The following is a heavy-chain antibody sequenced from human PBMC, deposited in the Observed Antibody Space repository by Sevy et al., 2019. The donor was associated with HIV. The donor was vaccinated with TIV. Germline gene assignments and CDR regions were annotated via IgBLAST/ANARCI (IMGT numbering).Heavy chain of an antibody. D-gene: IGHD5-12*01. CDR1: GGSISSTTYY. CDR3: ASPKSGFYGGAFHY. Sequence: SETLSLTCTVSGGSISSTTYYWGWIRQPPGKGLEWIGSIHYTGITYYNPSLKSRVTISVDTSQNHFSLNLRSVTAADTALYYCASPKSGFYGGAFHYWGQGILVTVSS. CDR2: IHYTGIT. J-gene: IGHJ4*02. V-gene: IGHV4-39*02.